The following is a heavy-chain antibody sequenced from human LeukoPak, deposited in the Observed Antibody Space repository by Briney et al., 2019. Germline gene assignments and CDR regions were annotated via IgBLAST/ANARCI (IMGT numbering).Heavy chain of an antibody. D-gene: IGHD3-10*01. J-gene: IGHJ4*02. CDR3: ATGYGSAYDY. CDR1: GYSVSSGYY. CDR2: IYHSGST. V-gene: IGHV4-38-2*02. Sequence: SETLSLTCTVSGYSVSSGYYWGWIRQPPGKGLEWIGSIYHSGSTYYNPSLKSRVTISVDTSKNQFSLKLSSVTAADTAVYYCATGYGSAYDYWGQGTLVTVSS.